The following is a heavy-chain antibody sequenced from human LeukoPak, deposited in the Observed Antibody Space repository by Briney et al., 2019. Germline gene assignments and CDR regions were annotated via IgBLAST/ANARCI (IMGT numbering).Heavy chain of an antibody. D-gene: IGHD6-19*01. CDR3: ATGSGWTPYYFDY. Sequence: GGSLRLSCAASGFTFSSYSMNWVRQAPGKGLEWVSSISSSSSYIYYADSVKGRFTISRDNAKNSLYLQMNSLRAEDMAVYYCATGSGWTPYYFDYWGQGTLVTVSS. CDR2: ISSSSSYI. V-gene: IGHV3-21*01. CDR1: GFTFSSYS. J-gene: IGHJ4*02.